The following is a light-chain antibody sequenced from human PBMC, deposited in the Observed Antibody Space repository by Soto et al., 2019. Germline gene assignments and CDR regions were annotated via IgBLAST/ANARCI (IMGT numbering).Light chain of an antibody. Sequence: DIQMTQSPSSVSASVGDRVTITCRASQGISSWLAWYQQKPGKAPKLLIYAASSLQSGVPSRFRGSGSGTDFPLTFSSLQPEDFAIYFCQHANRCPHFFGQGTRLESK. CDR1: QGISSW. CDR3: QHANRCPHF. CDR2: AAS. V-gene: IGKV1-12*01. J-gene: IGKJ5*01.